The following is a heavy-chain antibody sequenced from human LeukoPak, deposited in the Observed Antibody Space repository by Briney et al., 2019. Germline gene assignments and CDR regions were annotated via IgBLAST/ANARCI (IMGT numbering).Heavy chain of an antibody. V-gene: IGHV5-51*01. CDR3: ARLGVATIKYYYYGMDV. Sequence: EXXEXXXXGSGYXFTSYXXGWVRQMPXKXXEWMGIIYPGDSDTRYSPSFQGQVTISADKSISTAYLQWSSLKASDTAMYYCARLGVATIKYYYYGMDVWGQGTTVTVSS. CDR2: IYPGDSDT. D-gene: IGHD5-12*01. J-gene: IGHJ6*02. CDR1: GYXFTSYX.